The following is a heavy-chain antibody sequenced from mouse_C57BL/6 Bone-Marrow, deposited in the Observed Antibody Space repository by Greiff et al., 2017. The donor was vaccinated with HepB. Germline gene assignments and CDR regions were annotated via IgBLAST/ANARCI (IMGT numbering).Heavy chain of an antibody. J-gene: IGHJ4*01. D-gene: IGHD1-1*01. CDR1: GYTFTSYW. CDR2: IHPNSGST. V-gene: IGHV1-64*01. CDR3: ARSKCITTVVDYYAMDY. Sequence: QVQLQQPGAELVKPGASVKLSCKASGYTFTSYWMHWVKQRPGQGLEWIGMIHPNSGSTNYNEKFKRKATLTVDKSSSTAYMQLSSLTSEDSAVYYCARSKCITTVVDYYAMDYWGQGTSVTVSS.